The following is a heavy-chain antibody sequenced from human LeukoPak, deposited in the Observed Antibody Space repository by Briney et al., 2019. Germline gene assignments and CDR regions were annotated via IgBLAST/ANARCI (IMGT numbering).Heavy chain of an antibody. CDR3: ARVQAGKWDFDF. Sequence: PGGSLRLSCAASGFAFNTYSMNWVRQSPGKGLEWVSYIRSDSTIINYAESVKGRFTISRDNAKNSLYLQMNSLRAEDTAVYFCARVQAGKWDFDFWGQVTLVTVSS. CDR2: IRSDSTII. J-gene: IGHJ4*02. V-gene: IGHV3-48*01. D-gene: IGHD2-8*01. CDR1: GFAFNTYS.